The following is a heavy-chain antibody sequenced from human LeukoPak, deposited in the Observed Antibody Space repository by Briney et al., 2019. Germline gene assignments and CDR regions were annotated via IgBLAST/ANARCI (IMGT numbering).Heavy chain of an antibody. Sequence: ASVKVSCKASGYTFTSYDINWVRRATGQGLEWMGWMNPNSGNTGYAQKFQGRVTITRSTSISTAYMELSSLRSEDTAVYYCARGNVLLWFGELSHFDYWGQGTLVTVSS. D-gene: IGHD3-10*01. J-gene: IGHJ4*02. CDR2: MNPNSGNT. CDR3: ARGNVLLWFGELSHFDY. CDR1: GYTFTSYD. V-gene: IGHV1-8*03.